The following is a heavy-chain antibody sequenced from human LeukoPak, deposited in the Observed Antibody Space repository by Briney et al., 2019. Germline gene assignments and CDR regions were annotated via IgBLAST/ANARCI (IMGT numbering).Heavy chain of an antibody. CDR3: AKDSSYYDFWSGYSRYYYYYYMDV. D-gene: IGHD3-3*01. CDR2: ISYDGSNK. Sequence: GGSLRLSCAASGFTFSSYGMHWVRQAPGKGLEWVAVISYDGSNKYYADSVKGRFTISRDNSKNTLYLQMNSLRAEDTAVYYCAKDSSYYDFWSGYSRYYYYYYMDVWGKGTTVTVSS. CDR1: GFTFSSYG. J-gene: IGHJ6*03. V-gene: IGHV3-30*18.